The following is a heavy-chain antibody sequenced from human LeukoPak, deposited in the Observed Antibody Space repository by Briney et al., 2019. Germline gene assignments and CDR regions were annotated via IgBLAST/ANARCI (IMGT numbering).Heavy chain of an antibody. CDR1: GFTVNNNY. D-gene: IGHD6-13*01. Sequence: GGSLRLSCAASGFTVNNNYMSWVRQAPGKGLEWVSVIYSGGSTYYADSVKGRFTISRDDSKNTLYLQMNSLRAEDTAVYYCARGGPAAGRFDYWGQGTLVTVSS. CDR3: ARGGPAAGRFDY. J-gene: IGHJ4*02. CDR2: IYSGGST. V-gene: IGHV3-66*01.